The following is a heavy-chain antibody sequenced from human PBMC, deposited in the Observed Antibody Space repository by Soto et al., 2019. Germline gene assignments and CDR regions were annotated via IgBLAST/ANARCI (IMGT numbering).Heavy chain of an antibody. CDR1: GFTFSSYA. CDR2: ISGSGGST. D-gene: IGHD2-2*01. J-gene: IGHJ6*02. V-gene: IGHV3-23*01. Sequence: GGSLRLSCAASGFTFSSYAMSWVRQAPGKGLEWVSAISGSGGSTYYADSVKGRFTISRDNSKNTLYLQMNSQRAEDSAVYYCAKVPAKTAGGYYGMDVWGQGTTVTVSS. CDR3: AKVPAKTAGGYYGMDV.